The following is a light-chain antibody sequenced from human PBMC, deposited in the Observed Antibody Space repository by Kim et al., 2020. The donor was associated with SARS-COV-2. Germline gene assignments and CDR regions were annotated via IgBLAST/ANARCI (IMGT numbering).Light chain of an antibody. CDR1: NVGRKS. CDR2: YDT. Sequence: SYELTQPPSVSVAPGKTAKITCGGNNVGRKSVHWYQQKPGQAPVVVIYYDTDRPSGIPERFSGSNSGNTATLTISRVEAGDEADYSCQVWDTGSDHYVFGTGTKVTVL. CDR3: QVWDTGSDHYV. V-gene: IGLV3-21*04. J-gene: IGLJ1*01.